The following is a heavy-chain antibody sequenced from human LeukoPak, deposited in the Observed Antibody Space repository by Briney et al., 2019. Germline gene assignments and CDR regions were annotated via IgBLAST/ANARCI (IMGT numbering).Heavy chain of an antibody. J-gene: IGHJ4*02. CDR3: ARDRDWNSGFDY. D-gene: IGHD1-7*01. Sequence: GGSLRLSCAASGFTLSGYGMSWVRQAPGKGLEWVANINLDGSQKYYVDSLKGRFTISRDNAKNSVYLQMNSLRAEDTAVYYCARDRDWNSGFDYWGQGTLVTVSS. CDR1: GFTLSGYG. CDR2: INLDGSQK. V-gene: IGHV3-7*01.